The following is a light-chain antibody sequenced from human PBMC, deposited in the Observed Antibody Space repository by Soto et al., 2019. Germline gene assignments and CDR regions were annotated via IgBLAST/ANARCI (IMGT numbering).Light chain of an antibody. V-gene: IGKV3-20*01. CDR1: QSVSSGY. Sequence: EIVLTQSPGTLSLSPGERATLSCRASQSVSSGYLAWYQQKPGQAPRLLIYGASSRATGIPDRFSGSGSGTDFTLTISKLEPEDFAVYYCQLYGRTFGQGTKVEIK. CDR2: GAS. CDR3: QLYGRT. J-gene: IGKJ1*01.